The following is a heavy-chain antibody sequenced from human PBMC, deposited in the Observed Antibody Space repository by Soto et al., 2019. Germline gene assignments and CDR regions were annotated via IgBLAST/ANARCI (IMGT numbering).Heavy chain of an antibody. Sequence: QVQLVQSGPEVKKPGASVKVSCKTSGYTFTSYGIAWVRQAPGQGLEWMGWISTSKGNTNCAQKFQGRVTMTTDTSTSTAYMELRSLRSDDTAVYYCATRSPAFDFWGQGTLVTVSS. CDR1: GYTFTSYG. V-gene: IGHV1-18*01. CDR2: ISTSKGNT. CDR3: ATRSPAFDF. J-gene: IGHJ4*02.